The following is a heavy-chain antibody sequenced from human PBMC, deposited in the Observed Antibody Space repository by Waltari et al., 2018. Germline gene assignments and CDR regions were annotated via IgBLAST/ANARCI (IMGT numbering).Heavy chain of an antibody. Sequence: EVQLLESGGGLVQPGGSLRLSCAASGFTFSSYAMSWVRQAPGKGLEWVSAISGSGGSTDYADSGKGRFTISRDNSKNTLYLQMNSLRAEDTAVYYCAKEMAGNYDFWSPFDYWGQGTLVTVSS. CDR1: GFTFSSYA. CDR3: AKEMAGNYDFWSPFDY. D-gene: IGHD3-3*01. J-gene: IGHJ4*02. V-gene: IGHV3-23*01. CDR2: ISGSGGST.